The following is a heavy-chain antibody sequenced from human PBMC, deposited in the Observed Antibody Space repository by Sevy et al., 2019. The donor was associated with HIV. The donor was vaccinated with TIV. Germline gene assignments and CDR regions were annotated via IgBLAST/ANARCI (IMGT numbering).Heavy chain of an antibody. CDR2: FSFGCGQI. V-gene: IGHV3-21*04. Sequence: GGSLRLSCAASGFPFSKYSMSWIRQTPGKGLEWVATFSFGCGQIKYEDSVKGRFTISRDDSRNTFYLQMNSLRSDDTAIYYCAREGCTRPHDYWGQGTVVTVSS. D-gene: IGHD2-8*01. J-gene: IGHJ4*02. CDR3: AREGCTRPHDY. CDR1: GFPFSKYS.